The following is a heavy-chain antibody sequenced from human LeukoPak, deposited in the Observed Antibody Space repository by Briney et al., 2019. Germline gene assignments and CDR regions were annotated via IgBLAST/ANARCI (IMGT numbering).Heavy chain of an antibody. J-gene: IGHJ4*02. CDR3: ARDPDTAMVGFDY. V-gene: IGHV4-61*02. D-gene: IGHD5-18*01. CDR2: IYTSGST. Sequence: SETLSLTCTVSGGSISSGSYYWSWIRQPAGKGLEWIGRIYTSGSTNYNPSLKSRVTISVDTSKNQFSLKLSSVTAADTVVYYCARDPDTAMVGFDYWGQGTLVTVSS. CDR1: GGSISSGSYY.